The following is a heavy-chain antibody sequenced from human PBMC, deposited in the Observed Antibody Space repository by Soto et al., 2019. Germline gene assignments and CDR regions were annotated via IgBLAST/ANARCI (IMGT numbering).Heavy chain of an antibody. CDR2: ISYDGSNK. CDR3: AKDCGSYYYYYGMDV. Sequence: GGSLRLSCAASGFTFSSYGMHWVRQAPGKELEWVAVISYDGSNKYYADSVKGRFTISRDNSKNTLYLQMNSLRAEDTAVYYCAKDCGSYYYYYGMDVWGQGTTVTVSS. D-gene: IGHD1-26*01. CDR1: GFTFSSYG. J-gene: IGHJ6*02. V-gene: IGHV3-30*18.